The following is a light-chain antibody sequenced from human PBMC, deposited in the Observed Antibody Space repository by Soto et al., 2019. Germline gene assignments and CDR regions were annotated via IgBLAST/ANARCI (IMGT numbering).Light chain of an antibody. CDR2: DVS. J-gene: IGLJ1*01. V-gene: IGLV2-14*01. CDR1: SSDVGGYNY. CDR3: ISYTSSSTLYV. Sequence: QSALTQPASVSGSPGQSITISCTGTSSDVGGYNYVSWYQQQPGKAPKLMIYDVSNRPSGVSNRFSGSKSGNTASLTISGLQAEDEADYYCISYTSSSTLYVFGTGTKLTVL.